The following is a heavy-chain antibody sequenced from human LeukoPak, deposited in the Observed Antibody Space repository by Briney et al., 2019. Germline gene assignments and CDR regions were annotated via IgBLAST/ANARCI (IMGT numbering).Heavy chain of an antibody. CDR3: AKGSYYDSSGSFYFDY. V-gene: IGHV1-46*01. Sequence: VASVKVSCKASGYTFTSYYMHWVRQAPGQGLEWMGIINPSGGSTSYAQKFQGRVTMTRDTSTSTVYMELSSLRSEDTAVYYCAKGSYYDSSGSFYFDYWGQGTLVTVSS. D-gene: IGHD3-22*01. CDR1: GYTFTSYY. J-gene: IGHJ4*02. CDR2: INPSGGST.